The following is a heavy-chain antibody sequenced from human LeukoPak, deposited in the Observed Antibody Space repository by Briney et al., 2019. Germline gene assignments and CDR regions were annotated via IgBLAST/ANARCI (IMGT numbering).Heavy chain of an antibody. D-gene: IGHD4-11*01. J-gene: IGHJ4*02. CDR1: GYTFTCSF. CDR3: AAALDLDYSMISDF. Sequence: GASVKVSCKASGYTFTCSFMQWVRQAPGQGLQWLGWINLNSGYTNYARRFQGRVTMTRDTSITTAYMEMRGLRSDDTAVYYCAAALDLDYSMISDFWGQGTLVTVSS. V-gene: IGHV1-2*02. CDR2: INLNSGYT.